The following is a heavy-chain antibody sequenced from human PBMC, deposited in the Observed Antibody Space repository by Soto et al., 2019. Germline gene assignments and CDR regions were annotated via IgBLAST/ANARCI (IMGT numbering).Heavy chain of an antibody. J-gene: IGHJ5*02. Sequence: LQESGPGLVKPSQTLSLTCFVSGYSITAGGYYWSWIRHLPGKGLEWIGSFYSSGSIIYNPSLRSRVSIPGDTSSNHFSMSLTSVTGADTGRYYCARMYSSGSGWFHPWGQGTLVTVSS. CDR2: FYSSGSI. D-gene: IGHD6-19*01. V-gene: IGHV4-31*03. CDR1: GYSITAGGYY. CDR3: ARMYSSGSGWFHP.